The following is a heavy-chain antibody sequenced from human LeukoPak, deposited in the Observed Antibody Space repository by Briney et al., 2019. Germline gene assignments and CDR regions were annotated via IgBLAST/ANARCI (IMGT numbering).Heavy chain of an antibody. D-gene: IGHD4-17*01. V-gene: IGHV3-30*18. Sequence: GGSLRLSCAASGFTLSSYGMHWVRQAPGKGLEWVALISYDGTNKYYADFVKGRFTISRDNSKNTLYLQMNSLRAEDTAVYYCAKDRDGDFLFDYWGQGTLVTVSS. CDR1: GFTLSSYG. CDR3: AKDRDGDFLFDY. CDR2: ISYDGTNK. J-gene: IGHJ4*02.